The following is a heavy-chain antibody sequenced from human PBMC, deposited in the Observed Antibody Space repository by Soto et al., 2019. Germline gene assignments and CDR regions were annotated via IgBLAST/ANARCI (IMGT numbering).Heavy chain of an antibody. CDR2: ISDDGSNK. D-gene: IGHD4-17*01. V-gene: IGHV3-30*18. Sequence: QVQLVESGGGVVQPGRSLRLSCAASGFTFSSYGMHWVRQAPGKGLEWVAVISDDGSNKYYADSVKGRFTISRDNSKNTLYLQMNSLRAEDTAVYYCAKDAVTTGFDYWGQGTLVTVSS. J-gene: IGHJ4*02. CDR1: GFTFSSYG. CDR3: AKDAVTTGFDY.